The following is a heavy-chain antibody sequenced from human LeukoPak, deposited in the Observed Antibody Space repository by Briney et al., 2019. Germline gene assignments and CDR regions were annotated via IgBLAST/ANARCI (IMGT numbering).Heavy chain of an antibody. CDR2: IYSGGST. D-gene: IGHD2-2*01. CDR1: GFTVSSSY. V-gene: IGHV3-53*01. J-gene: IGHJ4*02. CDR3: ARDGCSSTSCFFDY. Sequence: PGGSLRLSCAASGFTVSSSYMSWVRQAPGKGLEWVSLIYSGGSTYYAASVKGRFTISRDNSKNTLYLQMNSLRPEDTAVYYCARDGCSSTSCFFDYWGQGTLVTVSS.